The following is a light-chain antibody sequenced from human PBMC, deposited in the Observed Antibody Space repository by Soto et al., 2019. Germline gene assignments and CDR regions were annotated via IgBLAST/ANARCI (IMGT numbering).Light chain of an antibody. J-gene: IGKJ1*01. CDR2: DAS. CDR3: QHYNSYSEA. CDR1: QSISSW. Sequence: DIQMTQSPSTLSASVGDRVTITCRASQSISSWLAWYQQQPGKAPKLLIYDASSLESGVPSRFSGSASGTEFTLTISSLQPDDFATYYCQHYNSYSEAFGQGNKVDIK. V-gene: IGKV1-5*01.